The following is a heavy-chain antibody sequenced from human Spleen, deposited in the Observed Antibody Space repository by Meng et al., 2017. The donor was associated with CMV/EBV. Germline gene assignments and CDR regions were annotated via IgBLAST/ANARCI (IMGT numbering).Heavy chain of an antibody. V-gene: IGHV5-51*01. CDR1: GYSFTTYW. CDR2: IYPGDSDT. J-gene: IGHJ4*02. CDR3: ARVGRSIAARPGD. Sequence: GGSLRLSCKTSGYSFTTYWIGWVRQMPGKGLEWMGIIYPGDSDTRYSPSFQGQVTISADKSITTAYLQWSSLKASDTAMYYCARVGRSIAARPGDWGQGTLVTVSS. D-gene: IGHD6-6*01.